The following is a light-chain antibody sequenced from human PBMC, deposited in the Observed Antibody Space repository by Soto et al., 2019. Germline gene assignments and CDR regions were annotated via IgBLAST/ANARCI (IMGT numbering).Light chain of an antibody. CDR2: AAS. Sequence: DLQMTQSPSSLSASVGDRVTITCRASQSIDRFLNWYQQKVGKAPKLLIYAASSLESGVPSRFSGSGSGTDFTLTISDLQPEDFATYYCQQSYSTPPYTFGQGTKVEVK. V-gene: IGKV1-39*01. J-gene: IGKJ2*01. CDR3: QQSYSTPPYT. CDR1: QSIDRF.